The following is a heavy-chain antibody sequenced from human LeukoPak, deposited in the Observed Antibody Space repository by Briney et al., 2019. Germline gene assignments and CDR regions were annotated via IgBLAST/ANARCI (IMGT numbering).Heavy chain of an antibody. D-gene: IGHD2-2*02. Sequence: SVKVSCKASGYTFTSYDINWVRQATGQGLEWMGWMNPNSGNTGYAQKFQGRVTITRNTSISTAYMELSSLRSEDTAVYYCARGGYCSSTSCYTGSFDYWGQGTLVTVSS. CDR3: ARGGYCSSTSCYTGSFDY. CDR1: GYTFTSYD. V-gene: IGHV1-8*03. CDR2: MNPNSGNT. J-gene: IGHJ4*02.